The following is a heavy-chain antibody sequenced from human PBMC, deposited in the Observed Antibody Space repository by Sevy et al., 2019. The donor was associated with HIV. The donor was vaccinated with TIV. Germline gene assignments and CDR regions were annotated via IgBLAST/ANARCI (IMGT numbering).Heavy chain of an antibody. V-gene: IGHV4-59*01. D-gene: IGHD3-9*01. CDR1: GDSMSTYY. CDR3: ARDLFDHGAFDI. J-gene: IGHJ3*02. CDR2: ISDSGST. Sequence: SETLSLTCTVSGDSMSTYYWNWIRKPPGKGLEWIGYISDSGSTSYSPSLKSRVTISVDTSKNQFSLKLSSMTAADTAVYFCARDLFDHGAFDIWGPGTLVTVSS.